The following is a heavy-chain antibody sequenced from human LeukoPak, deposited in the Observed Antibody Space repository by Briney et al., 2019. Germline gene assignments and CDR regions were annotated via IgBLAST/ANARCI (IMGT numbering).Heavy chain of an antibody. D-gene: IGHD3-22*01. V-gene: IGHV4-59*01. Sequence: SETLSLTCTVSGASISSYYWSWIRQPPGKGLEWIGYIYYSGSTNYNPALKSRVTISEDTSKNQISLKLSSVTAADTAVYYCARVRGYYDSSGYDYWRQGTLVTVSS. J-gene: IGHJ4*02. CDR3: ARVRGYYDSSGYDY. CDR2: IYYSGST. CDR1: GASISSYY.